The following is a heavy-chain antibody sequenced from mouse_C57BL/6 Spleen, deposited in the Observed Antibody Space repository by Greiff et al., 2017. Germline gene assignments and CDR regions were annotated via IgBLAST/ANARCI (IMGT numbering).Heavy chain of an antibody. D-gene: IGHD2-2*01. CDR3: ASEVGYDCFAY. CDR2: IYPRSGNT. V-gene: IGHV1-81*01. CDR1: GYTFTSYG. J-gene: IGHJ3*01. Sequence: QVQLQQSGAELARPGASVKLSCKASGYTFTSYGISWVKQRTGQGLEWIGEIYPRSGNTYYNEKFKGKATLTADKSSSTEYIELRSLISEDSAVYFCASEVGYDCFAYWGQGTLVTVSA.